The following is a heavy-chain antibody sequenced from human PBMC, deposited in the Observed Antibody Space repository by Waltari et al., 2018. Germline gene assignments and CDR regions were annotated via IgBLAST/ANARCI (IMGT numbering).Heavy chain of an antibody. CDR3: AALNNFWSYVT. CDR2: ISFDDNNK. Sequence: QVQLVESGGGVVRPERSLRLSCVVCGCTFSNYAMHWFRQAPGKGLWGVEVISFDDNNKYYADSVKCRFTTSRDNSRSTLYLQMNSLRIDDTVVYYCAALNNFWSYVTWGQGTLVTVSS. D-gene: IGHD3-3*01. CDR1: GCTFSNYA. V-gene: IGHV3-30*04. J-gene: IGHJ4*02.